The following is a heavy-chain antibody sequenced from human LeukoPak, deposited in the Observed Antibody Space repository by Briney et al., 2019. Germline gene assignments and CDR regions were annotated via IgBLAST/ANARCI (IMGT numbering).Heavy chain of an antibody. J-gene: IGHJ6*04. D-gene: IGHD3-9*01. CDR1: GFTFSSYG. V-gene: IGHV3-33*01. Sequence: PGRSLRLSCAASGFTFSSYGTHWVRQAPGKGLEWVAVIWYDGSNKYYADSVKGRFTISRDNSKNTLYLQMNSLRAEDTAVYYCARDGRDYDILTGYPFDYYYYGMDVWGKGTTVTVSS. CDR2: IWYDGSNK. CDR3: ARDGRDYDILTGYPFDYYYYGMDV.